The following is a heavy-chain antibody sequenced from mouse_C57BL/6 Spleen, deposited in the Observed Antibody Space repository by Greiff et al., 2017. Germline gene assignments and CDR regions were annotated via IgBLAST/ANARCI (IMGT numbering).Heavy chain of an antibody. CDR2: ISDGGSYT. CDR1: GFTFSSYA. J-gene: IGHJ1*03. Sequence: DVKLVESGGGLVKPGGSLKLSCAASGFTFSSYAMSWVRQTPEKRLEWVATISDGGSYTYYPDNVKGRFTISRENAKNNLYLQMSHLKSEDTAMYYCERDRGITTVVADWYFDVWGTGTTGTVSS. CDR3: ERDRGITTVVADWYFDV. V-gene: IGHV5-4*01. D-gene: IGHD1-1*01.